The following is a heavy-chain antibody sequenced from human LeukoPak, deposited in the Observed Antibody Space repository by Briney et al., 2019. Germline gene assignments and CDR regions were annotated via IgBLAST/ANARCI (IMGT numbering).Heavy chain of an antibody. CDR1: GFTFSSYA. CDR2: ISSNGGST. CDR3: AREMGYCSSTSCPTDY. Sequence: GGSLRLSCAASGFTFSSYAMHWVHQAPGKGLEYVSAISSNGGSTYYANSVKGRFTISRDNSKNTLYLQMGSLRAEDMAVYYCAREMGYCSSTSCPTDYWGQGTLVTVSS. J-gene: IGHJ4*02. V-gene: IGHV3-64*01. D-gene: IGHD2-2*01.